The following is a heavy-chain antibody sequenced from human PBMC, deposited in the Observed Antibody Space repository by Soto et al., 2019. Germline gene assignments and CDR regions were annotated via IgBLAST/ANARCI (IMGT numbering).Heavy chain of an antibody. V-gene: IGHV3-23*04. J-gene: IGHJ6*02. Sequence: EVRLVESGGGLVQRGGSLRLSCAASGFTFSSYAMTWVRQAPGKGLEWVSIISVRGGGTYYGDSVKGRFTISRDNSIKPVYLQVNSLRDEDTAVYCCAEDRAYIAADGTGGMDVWGQGTAVTVSS. CDR1: GFTFSSYA. CDR2: ISVRGGGT. CDR3: AEDRAYIAADGTGGMDV. D-gene: IGHD6-13*01.